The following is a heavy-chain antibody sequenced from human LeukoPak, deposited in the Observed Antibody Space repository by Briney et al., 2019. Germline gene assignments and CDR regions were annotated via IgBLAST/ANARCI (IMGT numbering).Heavy chain of an antibody. J-gene: IGHJ4*02. CDR1: GYTFSRHG. CDR3: AKDIHPGLDSGASCCFDY. D-gene: IGHD3-22*01. Sequence: ASVKVSCMTSGYTFSRHGITWVRQPPGQGLEWMGWASGYNGNTNYAQNVQGRVTMTTDTSTNTAYMELRSLRSDDTAVYYCAKDIHPGLDSGASCCFDYWGQGTPVTVSS. V-gene: IGHV1-18*01. CDR2: ASGYNGNT.